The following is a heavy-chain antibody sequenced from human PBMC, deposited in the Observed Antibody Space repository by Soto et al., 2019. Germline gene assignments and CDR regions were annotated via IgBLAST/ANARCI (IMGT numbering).Heavy chain of an antibody. CDR2: ISSNGGST. D-gene: IGHD3-10*01. Sequence: GGSLRLSCAASGFTFSSYAMHWVRQAPGKGLEYVSAISSNGGSTYYANSVKGRFTISRDNSKNTLYLQMGSLRAEDMAVYYCARDKYYGSGSLNYWGQGTLVTVSS. V-gene: IGHV3-64*01. CDR3: ARDKYYGSGSLNY. CDR1: GFTFSSYA. J-gene: IGHJ4*02.